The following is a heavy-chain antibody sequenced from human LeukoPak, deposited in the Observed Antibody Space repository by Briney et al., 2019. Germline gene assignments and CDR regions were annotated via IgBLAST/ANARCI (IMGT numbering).Heavy chain of an antibody. Sequence: GASVKVSCKASGYTFTSYAMHWVRQAPGQRLEWMGWINAGNGNTKYSQKFQGRVTITRDTSASTAYMELSSLRSEDTAVYYCARDSGSHRPAAYWGQGTLVTVSS. J-gene: IGHJ4*02. CDR2: INAGNGNT. V-gene: IGHV1-3*01. D-gene: IGHD1-26*01. CDR3: ARDSGSHRPAAY. CDR1: GYTFTSYA.